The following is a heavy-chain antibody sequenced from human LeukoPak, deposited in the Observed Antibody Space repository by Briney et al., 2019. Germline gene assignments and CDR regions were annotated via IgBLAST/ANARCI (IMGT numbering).Heavy chain of an antibody. CDR1: GFTFSSYA. J-gene: IGHJ4*02. Sequence: GGSLRLSCAASGFTFSSYAMSWVRQAPGKGLEWVSAISGSGGSTYYADSVKGRFTIPRDNSKNTLYLQMNSLRAEDTAVYYCAKHLRYIVVVPAAAFDYWGQGTLVTVSS. V-gene: IGHV3-23*01. D-gene: IGHD2-2*01. CDR2: ISGSGGST. CDR3: AKHLRYIVVVPAAAFDY.